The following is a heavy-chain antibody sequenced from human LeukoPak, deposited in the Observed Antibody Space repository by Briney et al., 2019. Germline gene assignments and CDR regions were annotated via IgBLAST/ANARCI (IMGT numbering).Heavy chain of an antibody. J-gene: IGHJ4*02. D-gene: IGHD2-21*01. CDR2: ITSSGTYI. CDR3: ARDRANIVVGSASEY. CDR1: GFTFSDYS. Sequence: PGGSLRLSCAASGFTFSDYSMNWVRQAPGKGLEWVSSITSSGTYIYYADSVKGRFTISRDNAKNSLYLQMNSLRVEDTAVYYCARDRANIVVGSASEYWGQGTLVSVSS. V-gene: IGHV3-21*01.